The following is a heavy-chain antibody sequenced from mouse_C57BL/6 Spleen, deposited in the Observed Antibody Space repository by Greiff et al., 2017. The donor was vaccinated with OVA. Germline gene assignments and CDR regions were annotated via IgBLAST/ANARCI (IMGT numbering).Heavy chain of an antibody. J-gene: IGHJ2*01. Sequence: VQLQQSGAELVKPGASVKISCKASGYAFSSYWMNWVKQRPGKGLEWIGQIYPGDGDTNYNGKFKGKATLTADKSSSTAYMQLSSLTSEDSAVYFCARDGYDENYFDYWGQGTTLTVSS. CDR1: GYAFSSYW. CDR3: ARDGYDENYFDY. CDR2: IYPGDGDT. D-gene: IGHD2-2*01. V-gene: IGHV1-80*01.